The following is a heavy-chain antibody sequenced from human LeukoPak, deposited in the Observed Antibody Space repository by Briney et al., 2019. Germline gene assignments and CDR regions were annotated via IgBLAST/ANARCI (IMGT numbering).Heavy chain of an antibody. D-gene: IGHD3-9*01. CDR2: IYYSGST. CDR3: ARSDILTGYYPDAFDI. Sequence: SETLSLTCTVPGGSISSGDYYWSWIRQPPGKGLEWIGYIYYSGSTYYNPSLKSRVTISVDTSKNQFSLKLSSVTAADTAVYYCARSDILTGYYPDAFDIWGQGTMVTVSS. CDR1: GGSISSGDYY. V-gene: IGHV4-30-4*01. J-gene: IGHJ3*02.